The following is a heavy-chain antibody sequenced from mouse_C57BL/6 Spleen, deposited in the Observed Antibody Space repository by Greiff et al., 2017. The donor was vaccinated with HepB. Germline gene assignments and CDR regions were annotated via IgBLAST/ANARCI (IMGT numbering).Heavy chain of an antibody. CDR3: ARGDYYGSSWYFDV. D-gene: IGHD1-1*01. V-gene: IGHV5-16*01. Sequence: EVNVVESEGGLVQPGSSMKLSCTASGFTFSDYYMAWVRQVPEKGLEWVANINYDGSSTYYLDSLKSRFIISRDNAKNILYLQMSSLKSEDTATYYCARGDYYGSSWYFDVWGTGTTVTVSS. CDR2: INYDGSST. J-gene: IGHJ1*03. CDR1: GFTFSDYY.